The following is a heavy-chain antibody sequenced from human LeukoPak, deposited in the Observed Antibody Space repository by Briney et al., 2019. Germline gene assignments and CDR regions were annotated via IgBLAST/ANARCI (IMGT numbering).Heavy chain of an antibody. V-gene: IGHV1-18*01. CDR3: ARDRTGGSSSCDY. D-gene: IGHD2-15*01. CDR2: ISAYNGYT. J-gene: IGHJ4*02. CDR1: DYTFTNYG. Sequence: GASVKVSCKASDYTFTNYGISWVRQAPGQGLEWMGWISAYNGYTHYAQKVQGRVTMTTDTSTSTAYMELRSLRSDDTAVYYCARDRTGGSSSCDYWGQGTLVTVSS.